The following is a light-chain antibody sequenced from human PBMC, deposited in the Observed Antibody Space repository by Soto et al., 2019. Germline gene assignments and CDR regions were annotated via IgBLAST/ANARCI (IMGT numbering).Light chain of an antibody. V-gene: IGKV1-5*01. J-gene: IGKJ4*01. CDR2: DAS. CDR1: QSISSW. Sequence: DMVITQCPCTLSASVGYRFTITCRASQSISSWLAWYQQKPGKAPKLLIYDASSLESGVPSRFSGSGSGTEFTLTISSLQPEDFATYYCKQSRSFPLTFGGGTKVDIK. CDR3: KQSRSFPLT.